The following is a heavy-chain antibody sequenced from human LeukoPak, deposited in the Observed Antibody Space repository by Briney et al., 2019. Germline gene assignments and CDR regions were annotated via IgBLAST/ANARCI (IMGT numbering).Heavy chain of an antibody. Sequence: PGGSLRLSCAASGFTFSSYAMTWVRQAPGKGLEWVSTISGSGATTYYADSVKGRFTISRDNSKNTLYLQMNSLRADDTAVYYCAREVANFDSWGQGTLVTVSS. J-gene: IGHJ4*02. CDR3: AREVANFDS. CDR2: ISGSGATT. D-gene: IGHD5-12*01. CDR1: GFTFSSYA. V-gene: IGHV3-23*01.